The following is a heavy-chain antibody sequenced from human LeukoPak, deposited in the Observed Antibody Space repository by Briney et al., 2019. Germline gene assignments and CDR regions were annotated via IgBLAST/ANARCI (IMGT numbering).Heavy chain of an antibody. V-gene: IGHV4-31*03. CDR2: IYYSGNT. CDR1: GGSISSDGYY. CDR3: ARGRRDYYDSSGYYYDY. Sequence: SETLSLTCTVSGGSISSDGYYWSWIRQLPGKGLEWIGFIYYSGNTYYNPSLKSRVTISVDTSKNQFSLKLSSVTAADTAVYYCARGRRDYYDSSGYYYDYWGQGTLVTVSS. J-gene: IGHJ4*02. D-gene: IGHD3-22*01.